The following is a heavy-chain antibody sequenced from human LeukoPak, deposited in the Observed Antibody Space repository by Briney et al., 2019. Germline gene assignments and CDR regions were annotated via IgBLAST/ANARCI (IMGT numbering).Heavy chain of an antibody. CDR2: IYYSGST. Sequence: SETLSLTCTVSGGSISSSSYYWGWIRQPPGKGLQGIGSIYYSGSTYYNPFIKTRVAISVETSKNQFSLKLSSVTAADTAVYYCARRAVAAGFDPWGQGTLVTVSS. V-gene: IGHV4-39*01. D-gene: IGHD6-19*01. J-gene: IGHJ5*02. CDR1: GGSISSSSYY. CDR3: ARRAVAAGFDP.